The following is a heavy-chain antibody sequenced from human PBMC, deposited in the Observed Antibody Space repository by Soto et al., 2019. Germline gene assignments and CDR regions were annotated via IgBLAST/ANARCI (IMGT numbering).Heavy chain of an antibody. CDR2: IYYSGST. CDR1: GGSISSYY. Sequence: SETLSLTCTVSGGSISSYYWSWIRQPPGKGLEWIGYIYYSGSTNYNPSLKSRVTISVDTSKNQFSLKLSSVTAADTAVYYCARHEGWTGPDQWGQGTLVTVSS. CDR3: ARHEGWTGPDQ. J-gene: IGHJ5*02. D-gene: IGHD2-8*02. V-gene: IGHV4-59*01.